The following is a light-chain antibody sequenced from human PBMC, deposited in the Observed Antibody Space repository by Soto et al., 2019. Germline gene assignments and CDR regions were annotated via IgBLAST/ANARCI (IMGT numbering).Light chain of an antibody. J-gene: IGKJ2*02. CDR2: LGS. Sequence: EIVMTQSPVSLPVTPGEPASISCRSSQSLLHSNGYNYLDWYLQKPGQSPQLLIYLGSNRASGVPDRFSGSGSGTDFTLKISRVEAEDVGVYYCMQALQTPWTFGQGTKLEIK. CDR1: QSLLHSNGYNY. V-gene: IGKV2-28*01. CDR3: MQALQTPWT.